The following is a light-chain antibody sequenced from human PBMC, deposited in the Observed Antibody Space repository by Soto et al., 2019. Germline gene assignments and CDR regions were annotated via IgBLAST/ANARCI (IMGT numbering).Light chain of an antibody. J-gene: IGKJ2*01. CDR2: QGF. Sequence: DIQMTQAPSTLSVSGGDRVTNTCRANQRLSYWLAWYQQKPWKAPKLLIDQGFHLQIGVPSRFRGSGSGSEFTLSISGLQPDDFATYYCQQYNTYPYSFGQGTKLEIK. V-gene: IGKV1-5*03. CDR1: QRLSYW. CDR3: QQYNTYPYS.